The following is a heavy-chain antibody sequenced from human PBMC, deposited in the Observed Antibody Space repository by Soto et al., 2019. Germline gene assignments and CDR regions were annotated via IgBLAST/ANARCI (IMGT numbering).Heavy chain of an antibody. CDR2: IYHSGST. Sequence: QVQLQESGPGLVKPSGTLSLTCAVSGGSISSTNWWSWVRQPPGKGLEWIGEIYHSGSTNSNPSLKSRVTMSVDKSKNQFSLILNSVTAADTAVFYCARGQWLAFDYWGQGTLVTGSS. J-gene: IGHJ4*02. D-gene: IGHD6-19*01. V-gene: IGHV4-4*02. CDR3: ARGQWLAFDY. CDR1: GGSISSTNW.